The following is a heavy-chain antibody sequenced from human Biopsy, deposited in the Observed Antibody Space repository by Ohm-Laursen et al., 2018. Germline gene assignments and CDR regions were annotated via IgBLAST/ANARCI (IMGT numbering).Heavy chain of an antibody. CDR3: VRHIGSSWEWAFDI. J-gene: IGHJ3*02. D-gene: IGHD6-13*01. Sequence: SVTLSFTCAVYSESFNGYYWSWIRQTPGKGLEWIGEINHSGRTNYNPSLKSRVTISEDTSKNQFSLKVRSVAAADTAVYYCVRHIGSSWEWAFDIWGRGTMVTVSS. CDR1: SESFNGYY. V-gene: IGHV4-34*01. CDR2: INHSGRT.